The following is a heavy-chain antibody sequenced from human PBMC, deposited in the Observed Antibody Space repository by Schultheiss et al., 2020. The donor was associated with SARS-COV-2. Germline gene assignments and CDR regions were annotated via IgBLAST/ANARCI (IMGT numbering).Heavy chain of an antibody. J-gene: IGHJ4*02. D-gene: IGHD3-22*01. Sequence: GGSLRLSCAASGFTFSSYGMHWVRQAPGKGLEWVAVIWYDGSNKYYADSVKGRFTISRDNSKNTLYLQMNSLRAEDTAVYYCARNNYYDSSGYPTPVDYWGQGTLVTVSS. CDR3: ARNNYYDSSGYPTPVDY. V-gene: IGHV3-33*01. CDR2: IWYDGSNK. CDR1: GFTFSSYG.